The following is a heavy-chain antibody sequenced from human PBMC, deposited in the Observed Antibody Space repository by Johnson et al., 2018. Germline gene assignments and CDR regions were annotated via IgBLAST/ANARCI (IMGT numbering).Heavy chain of an antibody. CDR2: INHSGIT. CDR1: GGSFSGYY. CDR3: ARGPGDFYDTRMGV. D-gene: IGHD3-3*01. Sequence: QVQLQQWGAGLLKPSETLSLTCAVYGGSFSGYYWSWIRQPPGKGLEWIGDINHSGITNYNPSLKSRITISVDTSKKQLSLKVNSVNAADTAVYYWARGPGDFYDTRMGVWGQGTTVTVSS. J-gene: IGHJ6*02. V-gene: IGHV4-34*01.